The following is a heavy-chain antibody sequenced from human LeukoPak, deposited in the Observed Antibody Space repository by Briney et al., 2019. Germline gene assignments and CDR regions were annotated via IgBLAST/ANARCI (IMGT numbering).Heavy chain of an antibody. Sequence: ASVKVSCKTSGYTFTTYGITWVRQAPGQGLEWMGWINPNSGGTNYAQKFQGRVTMTRDTSISTAYMELSRLRSDDTAVYFCAREATYGVYAQDYWGQGTLVTVSS. CDR3: AREATYGVYAQDY. V-gene: IGHV1-2*02. D-gene: IGHD5/OR15-5a*01. CDR2: INPNSGGT. J-gene: IGHJ4*02. CDR1: GYTFTTYG.